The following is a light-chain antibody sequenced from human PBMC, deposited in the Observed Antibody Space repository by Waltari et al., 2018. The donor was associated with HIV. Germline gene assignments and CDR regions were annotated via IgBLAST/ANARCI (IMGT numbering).Light chain of an antibody. CDR2: GTS. V-gene: IGKV3-20*01. Sequence: EIVLTQSPGTLSLSPGEKATLSCRASQSVTSGYLAWYQQKPGQAPRLLIYGTSKRATGIPDRFSGSGSGTDFSLTTNKLEPEDFEVYWCQQYGSSPYTFGRGTILEI. J-gene: IGKJ2*01. CDR1: QSVTSGY. CDR3: QQYGSSPYT.